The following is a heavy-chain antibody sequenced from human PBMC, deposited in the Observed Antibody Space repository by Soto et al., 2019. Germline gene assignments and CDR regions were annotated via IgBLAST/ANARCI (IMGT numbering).Heavy chain of an antibody. CDR3: AKGALGWLTPDY. D-gene: IGHD6-19*01. CDR2: ISYDGSNK. CDR1: GFTFSSYG. J-gene: IGHJ4*02. V-gene: IGHV3-30*18. Sequence: PGGSLRLSCAASGFTFSSYGMHWVRQAPGKGLEWVAVISYDGSNKYYADSVKGRFTISRDNSKNTLYLQMNSLRAEDTAVCYCAKGALGWLTPDYWGQGTLVTVSS.